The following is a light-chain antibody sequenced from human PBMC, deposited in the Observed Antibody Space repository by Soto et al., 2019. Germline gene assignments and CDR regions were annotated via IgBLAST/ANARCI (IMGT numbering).Light chain of an antibody. CDR2: GNS. CDR3: QSYDSRLSGSV. Sequence: QSVLTQQPSVSGAPGQRVTFSCTGSSSNIGSGYDVHWYQQLPGTAPKLLIYGNSNRPSGVPDRFSGSKSGTSASLAITGLQAEDEADYYCQSYDSRLSGSVFGVGTKLTVL. J-gene: IGLJ3*02. V-gene: IGLV1-40*01. CDR1: SSNIGSGYD.